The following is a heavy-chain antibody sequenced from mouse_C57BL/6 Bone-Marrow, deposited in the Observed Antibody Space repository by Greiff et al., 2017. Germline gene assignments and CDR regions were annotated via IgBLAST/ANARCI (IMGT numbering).Heavy chain of an antibody. CDR3: ARHRGSSFDY. D-gene: IGHD1-1*01. CDR1: GFTFSSYG. J-gene: IGHJ2*01. CDR2: ISSGGSYT. V-gene: IGHV5-6*02. Sequence: DVMLVESGGALVKPGGSLKLSWAASGFTFSSYGMSWVRPTPDKRLEWVATISSGGSYTYYPASVKGRFTISRDNAKNTLYLQLSSLKSEDTAMYYCARHRGSSFDYWGQGTTNTVST.